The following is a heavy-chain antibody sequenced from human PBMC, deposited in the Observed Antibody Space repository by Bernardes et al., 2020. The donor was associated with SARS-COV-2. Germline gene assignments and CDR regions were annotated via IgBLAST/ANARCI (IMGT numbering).Heavy chain of an antibody. V-gene: IGHV5-51*01. Sequence: GESLKISCKGSGYSFSDYWIAWVRQMPGEGPEWMGIIFPADSDTRYSPSFQGHVTISADRSINTAYLQWSSLKASDTAMYYCVRKDSIFRGVDYWGQGTLLTVSS. J-gene: IGHJ4*02. CDR2: IFPADSDT. CDR3: VRKDSIFRGVDY. D-gene: IGHD3-10*01. CDR1: GYSFSDYW.